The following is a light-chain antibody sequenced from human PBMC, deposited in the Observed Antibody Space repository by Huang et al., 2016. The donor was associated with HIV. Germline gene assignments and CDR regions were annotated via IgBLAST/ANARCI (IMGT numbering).Light chain of an antibody. CDR1: QSVRSY. J-gene: IGKJ4*01. Sequence: EIVLPQSPATLSLSPGERATLSCRASQSVRSYTAWYQQKPGQSPRLVMYDVSNKATGLPDRFSGSGTGTDLTLTISSLEPEDFAVYDCQQRSDWPLTFGGGTKVEI. V-gene: IGKV3-11*01. CDR2: DVS. CDR3: QQRSDWPLT.